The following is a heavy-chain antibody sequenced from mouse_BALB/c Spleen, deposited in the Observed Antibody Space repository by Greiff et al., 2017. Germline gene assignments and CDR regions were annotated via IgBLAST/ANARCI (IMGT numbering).Heavy chain of an antibody. CDR2: IDPANGNT. D-gene: IGHD2-3*01. J-gene: IGHJ4*01. Sequence: VQLQQSGAELVKPGASVKLSCTASGFNIKDTYMHWVKQRPEQGLEWIGRIDPANGNTKYDPKFQGKATITADTSSNTAYLQLSSLTSEDTAVYYCAREDGYYVGDAMDYWGQGTSVTVSS. CDR1: GFNIKDTY. CDR3: AREDGYYVGDAMDY. V-gene: IGHV14-3*02.